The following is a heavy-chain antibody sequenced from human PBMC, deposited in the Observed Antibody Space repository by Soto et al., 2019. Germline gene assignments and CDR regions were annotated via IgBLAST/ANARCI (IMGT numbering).Heavy chain of an antibody. D-gene: IGHD1-1*01. CDR2: IIPILGIA. J-gene: IGHJ4*02. CDR1: GGTFSSYT. V-gene: IGHV1-69*02. Sequence: SVKVSCKASGGTFSSYTISWVRQAPGQGLEWMGRIIPILGIANYAQKFQGRVAITADKSTSTAYMELSSLRSEDTAVYYCARANEGFLTDYWGQGTLVTVSS. CDR3: ARANEGFLTDY.